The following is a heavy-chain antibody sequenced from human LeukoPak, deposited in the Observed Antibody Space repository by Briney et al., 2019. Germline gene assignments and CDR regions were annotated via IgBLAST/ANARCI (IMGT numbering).Heavy chain of an antibody. CDR3: ARGRIAAAGRGIDY. J-gene: IGHJ4*02. Sequence: GGSLRLSCAVSGFTFSSYAMNWVRQAPGKGLEWVAVISYDGVNKYYADSVKGRFTISRDNSKNMLYLQMNSLRIDDTAVYYCARGRIAAAGRGIDYWGQGTLVTVSS. V-gene: IGHV3-30-3*01. CDR2: ISYDGVNK. CDR1: GFTFSSYA. D-gene: IGHD6-13*01.